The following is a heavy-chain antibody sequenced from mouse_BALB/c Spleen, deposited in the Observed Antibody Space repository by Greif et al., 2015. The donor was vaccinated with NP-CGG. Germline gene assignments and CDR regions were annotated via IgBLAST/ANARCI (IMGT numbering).Heavy chain of an antibody. CDR1: GYTFTSYW. CDR2: INPSTGYT. Sequence: QVQLQQSGAELAKPGASVKMSCKASGYTFTSYWMHWVKQRPGQGLEWIGYINPSTGYTEYNQKFKDKATLTADKSSSTAYMQLSSLTSEDSAVYYCARFLDGYYLHAMDYWGQGTSVTVSS. D-gene: IGHD2-3*01. J-gene: IGHJ4*01. CDR3: ARFLDGYYLHAMDY. V-gene: IGHV1-7*01.